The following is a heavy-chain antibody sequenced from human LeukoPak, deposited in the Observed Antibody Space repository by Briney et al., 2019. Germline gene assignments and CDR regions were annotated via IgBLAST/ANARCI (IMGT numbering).Heavy chain of an antibody. CDR2: INPNSGGT. CDR1: GYTFTGYY. Sequence: ASVKVSCKASGYTFTGYYMHWVRQAPGQGLEWMGWINPNSGGTNYAQKFQGRVTMTRDTSISTAYMELSRLRSDDTAVYYCARAKGVALRFLEWLPLFDYWGQGTLVTVSS. V-gene: IGHV1-2*02. J-gene: IGHJ4*02. CDR3: ARAKGVALRFLEWLPLFDY. D-gene: IGHD3-3*01.